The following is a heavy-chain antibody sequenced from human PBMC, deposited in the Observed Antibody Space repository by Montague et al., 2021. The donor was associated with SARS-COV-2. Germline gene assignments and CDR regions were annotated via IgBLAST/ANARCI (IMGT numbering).Heavy chain of an antibody. CDR3: ARSVQCAYGLDV. V-gene: IGHV4-59*12. D-gene: IGHD6-19*01. CDR1: GGSISNYY. Sequence: SETLSLTCTVSGGSISNYYWSWIRQPPGKGLEWIGFIYYTESTNYNPSLESRVSISIDTSKSQFSLRLRSVTAADTAVYYCARSVQCAYGLDVWGQGTTVTVSS. CDR2: IYYTEST. J-gene: IGHJ6*02.